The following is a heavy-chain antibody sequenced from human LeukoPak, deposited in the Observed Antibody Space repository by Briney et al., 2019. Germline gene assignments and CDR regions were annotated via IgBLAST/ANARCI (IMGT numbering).Heavy chain of an antibody. V-gene: IGHV3-21*01. CDR1: GLTFSSYS. J-gene: IGHJ4*02. Sequence: GGSLRLSCAASGLTFSSYSMNWVRQAPGKGLEWVSSISSSSSYIYYADSVKGRFTISRDNAKNSLYLQMNSLRAEDTAVYYCARARLGLPLDYWGQGTLVTVSS. D-gene: IGHD7-27*01. CDR3: ARARLGLPLDY. CDR2: ISSSSSYI.